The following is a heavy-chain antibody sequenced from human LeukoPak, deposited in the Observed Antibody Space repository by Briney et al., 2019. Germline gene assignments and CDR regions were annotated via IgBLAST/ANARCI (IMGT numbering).Heavy chain of an antibody. Sequence: SETLSLTCTVSGGSISSYYWSWIRQPPGKGLEWIEDIYYSGSTNYNPSLKSRVTISVDTSKNHFSLKLTSVTAADTAVYYCAGYYYGSGSYSFDPWGQGTLVTVSS. CDR2: IYYSGST. CDR3: AGYYYGSGSYSFDP. D-gene: IGHD3-10*01. J-gene: IGHJ5*02. V-gene: IGHV4-59*01. CDR1: GGSISSYY.